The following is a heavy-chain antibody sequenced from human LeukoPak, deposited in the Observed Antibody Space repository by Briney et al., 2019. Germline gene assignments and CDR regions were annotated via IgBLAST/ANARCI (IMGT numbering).Heavy chain of an antibody. Sequence: GRSLRLSCAASGFTFSSYAMHWVCQAPGKGLEWVAVISYDGSNKYYADSVKGRFTISRDNSKNTLYLQMNSLRAEDTAVYYCARGYLSYMNFDYWGQGTLVTVSS. J-gene: IGHJ4*02. D-gene: IGHD4-4*01. CDR2: ISYDGSNK. CDR3: ARGYLSYMNFDY. CDR1: GFTFSSYA. V-gene: IGHV3-30-3*01.